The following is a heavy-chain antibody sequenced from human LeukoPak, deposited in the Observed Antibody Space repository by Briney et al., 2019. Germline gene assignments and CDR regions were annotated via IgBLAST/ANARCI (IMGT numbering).Heavy chain of an antibody. V-gene: IGHV3-48*03. D-gene: IGHD3-9*01. CDR1: GFTFSSYE. CDR3: ARYSGYDILTVYPSPGYFDN. CDR2: ISSGGSTI. Sequence: PGGSLRLSCAASGFTFSSYEMNWVRQAPGKGLEWVSYISSGGSTIYYADSVKGRFTISRDNAKNSLYLQMNRLRAEDTAVYYCARYSGYDILTVYPSPGYFDNWGQGTLVTVSS. J-gene: IGHJ4*02.